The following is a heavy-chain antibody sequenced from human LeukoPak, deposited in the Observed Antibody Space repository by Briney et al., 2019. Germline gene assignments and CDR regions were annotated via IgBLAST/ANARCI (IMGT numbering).Heavy chain of an antibody. Sequence: GGSLRLSCAASGFTVCSNYMNWVRQAPGKGLEWISYISRSGSTIYYADSVKGRFTISRDSAKNSLYLQMHSLRAEDTAFYYCARVNGYDSIGYYFDYWGQGTLVTVSS. CDR3: ARVNGYDSIGYYFDY. CDR2: ISRSGSTI. D-gene: IGHD5-12*01. V-gene: IGHV3-48*03. CDR1: GFTVCSNY. J-gene: IGHJ4*02.